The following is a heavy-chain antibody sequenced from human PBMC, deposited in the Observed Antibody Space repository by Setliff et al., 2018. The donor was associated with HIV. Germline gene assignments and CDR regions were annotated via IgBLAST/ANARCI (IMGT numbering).Heavy chain of an antibody. CDR2: IYYSGST. CDR3: ARDLYSSGWYGLYYYGMDV. D-gene: IGHD6-19*01. J-gene: IGHJ6*02. CDR1: GGSISSSSYY. Sequence: PEETLSLTCTVSGGSISSSSYYWGWIRQPPGKGLEWIGSIYYSGSTYYNPSLKSRVTISVDTSKNQFSLKLSSVTAADTAVYYCARDLYSSGWYGLYYYGMDVWGQGTTVTVSS. V-gene: IGHV4-39*07.